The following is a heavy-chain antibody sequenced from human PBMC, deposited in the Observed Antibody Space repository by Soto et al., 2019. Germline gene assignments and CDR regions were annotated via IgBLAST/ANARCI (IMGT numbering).Heavy chain of an antibody. J-gene: IGHJ3*02. D-gene: IGHD6-19*01. CDR1: GGSISSYY. CDR3: ARHRQWLGHDAFDI. CDR2: IYYSGRT. V-gene: IGHV4-59*08. Sequence: QVQLQESGPGLVKPSETLSLTCTVSGGSISSYYWSWIRQPPGKGLEWIGYIYYSGRTNYNPSLKSRVTISVDTSKNQFSLKLSSVTAADTAVYYCARHRQWLGHDAFDIWGQGTMVTVSS.